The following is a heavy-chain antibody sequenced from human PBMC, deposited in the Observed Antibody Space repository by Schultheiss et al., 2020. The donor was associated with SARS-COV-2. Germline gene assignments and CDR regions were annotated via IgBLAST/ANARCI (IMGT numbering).Heavy chain of an antibody. Sequence: GESLKISCKASGYTFPSYGIIWVRQAPGQGLEWMGWISAYNGNTNYAQKLQGRVTMTTDTSTSTAYMELRSLRSDDTAVYYCARACSIYDYIWGSYPNNWFDPWGQGTLVTVSS. J-gene: IGHJ5*02. CDR2: ISAYNGNT. V-gene: IGHV1-18*04. D-gene: IGHD3-16*02. CDR3: ARACSIYDYIWGSYPNNWFDP. CDR1: GYTFPSYG.